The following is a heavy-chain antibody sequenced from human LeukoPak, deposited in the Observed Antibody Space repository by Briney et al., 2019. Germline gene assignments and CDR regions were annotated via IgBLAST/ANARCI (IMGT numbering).Heavy chain of an antibody. D-gene: IGHD6-19*01. V-gene: IGHV4-38-2*01. CDR2: IYHSGST. J-gene: IGHJ5*02. CDR3: ARHRVAGTSNWFDP. CDR1: GYSISSGYY. Sequence: SETLSLTCAVSGYSISSGYYWGWIRQPPGKGLEWIGSIYHSGSTYYNPSLKSRVTISVDTSKNQFSLKLSSVTAAGTAVYYCARHRVAGTSNWFDPWGQGTLVTVSS.